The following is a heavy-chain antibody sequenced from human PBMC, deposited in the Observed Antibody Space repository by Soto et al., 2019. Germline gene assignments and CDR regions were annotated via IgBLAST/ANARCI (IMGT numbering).Heavy chain of an antibody. CDR3: ARAGALTLYYFDY. D-gene: IGHD3-3*02. V-gene: IGHV3-33*01. CDR1: GFTFSSYG. J-gene: IGHJ4*02. CDR2: IWYDGSNK. Sequence: QVQLVESGGGVVQPGRSLRLSCAASGFTFSSYGMHWVRQAPGKGLEWVAVIWYDGSNKYYADSVKGQFTISRDNSKNTLYLRMNSLRAEDTAVYYCARAGALTLYYFDYWGQGTLVTVSS.